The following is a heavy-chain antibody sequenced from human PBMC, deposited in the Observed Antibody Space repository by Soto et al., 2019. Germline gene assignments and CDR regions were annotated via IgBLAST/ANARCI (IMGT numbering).Heavy chain of an antibody. J-gene: IGHJ3*02. V-gene: IGHV4-4*02. CDR2: IYHSGSI. CDR1: NASISSRKW. D-gene: IGHD3-10*01. CDR3: ASKFGELLADAFDI. Sequence: KPSETLSLTCTVSNASISSRKWWTWVRQTPGKGLEWIGEIYHSGSINHNPSLKSRVTMSLDKSKNQFSLKMTSVTAADTAVYYCASKFGELLADAFDIWGQGTVVT.